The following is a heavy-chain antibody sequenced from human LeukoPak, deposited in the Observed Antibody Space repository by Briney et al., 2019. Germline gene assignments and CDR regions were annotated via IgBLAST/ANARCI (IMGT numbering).Heavy chain of an antibody. J-gene: IGHJ6*04. CDR1: GYIFIGYY. V-gene: IGHV1-2*02. D-gene: IGHD3-22*01. CDR2: INPDGGDT. Sequence: GASVKVSCKASGYIFIGYYMHWVRQAPGQGLEWMGWINPDGGDTNYAQKFQGRVTMTRDTSISTAYMELSRLRFDDTAVYYCARESQEGYYYDNSGMDVWGKGTTVTVSS. CDR3: ARESQEGYYYDNSGMDV.